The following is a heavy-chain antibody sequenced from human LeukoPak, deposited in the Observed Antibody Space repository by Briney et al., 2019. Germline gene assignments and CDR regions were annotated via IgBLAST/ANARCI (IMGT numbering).Heavy chain of an antibody. Sequence: PGGSLRLSCAASGFTFDDYAMHWVRQAPGKGLEWVSGISWNSGSIGYADSVKGRFTISRDNAKNSLYLQMNSLRAEDTALYYCAKDTYGMDVWGQGTTVTVSS. J-gene: IGHJ6*02. CDR3: AKDTYGMDV. V-gene: IGHV3-9*01. CDR1: GFTFDDYA. CDR2: ISWNSGSI.